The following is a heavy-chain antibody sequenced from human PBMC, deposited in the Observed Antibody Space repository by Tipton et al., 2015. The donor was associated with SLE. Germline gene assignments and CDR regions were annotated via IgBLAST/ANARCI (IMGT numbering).Heavy chain of an antibody. CDR1: AYSISSGYY. J-gene: IGHJ6*03. D-gene: IGHD6-13*01. V-gene: IGHV4-38-2*01. Sequence: TLSLTCAVSAYSISSGYYWGGIRQPPGKGLEWIGSIYHTGSTYYNPSLKSRVTISVDTSKNQFSLNLSSVTAADTALYYCASQGVQAAKQLSYFYYYMDVWGKGTTVTVSS. CDR2: IYHTGST. CDR3: ASQGVQAAKQLSYFYYYMDV.